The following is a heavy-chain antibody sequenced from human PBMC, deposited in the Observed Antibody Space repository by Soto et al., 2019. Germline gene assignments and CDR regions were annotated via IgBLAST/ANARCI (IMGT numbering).Heavy chain of an antibody. J-gene: IGHJ6*02. CDR1: GGSTSSSNW. D-gene: IGHD6-19*01. CDR3: AGWHLEGLWPYYYYGMDV. Sequence: SETLSLTCAVSGGSTSSSNWWSWVRQPPGKGLEWIGEIYHSGSTNYNPSLKSRVTISVAKSKNQFSLKMSSVTAADTAVYYCAGWHLEGLWPYYYYGMDVWGQGTTVTASS. V-gene: IGHV4-4*02. CDR2: IYHSGST.